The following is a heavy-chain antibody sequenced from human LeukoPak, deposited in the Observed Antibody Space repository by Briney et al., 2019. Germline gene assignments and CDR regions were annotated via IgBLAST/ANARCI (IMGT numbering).Heavy chain of an antibody. V-gene: IGHV4-59*01. CDR3: ARGGWSLDL. CDR2: VHYNGSTT. J-gene: IGHJ2*01. D-gene: IGHD3-16*01. Sequence: SETLSLTCTVSGGSISNYYWSWLRQPPGKGLEWIGYVHYNGSTTNSNPSLRSRVTIFVDTSKKHLSLKLSSVTTADTAVYYCARGGWSLDLWGRSTLVTVSS. CDR1: GGSISNYY.